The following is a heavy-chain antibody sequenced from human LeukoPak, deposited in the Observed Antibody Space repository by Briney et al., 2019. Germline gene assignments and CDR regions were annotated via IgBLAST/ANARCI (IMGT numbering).Heavy chain of an antibody. CDR2: ISSNSAYL. J-gene: IGHJ6*03. CDR1: GFTFRSYT. Sequence: PGGSLRLSCAASGFTFRSYTMNWVRQAPGRGLEWVSSISSNSAYLYYADSLRGRFTISRDNAKNSLSLQMNSPRAADTAVYYCARGGGYSSSWYSARVWNYYYYYMDVWGKGTTVTVSS. V-gene: IGHV3-21*01. D-gene: IGHD6-13*01. CDR3: ARGGGYSSSWYSARVWNYYYYYMDV.